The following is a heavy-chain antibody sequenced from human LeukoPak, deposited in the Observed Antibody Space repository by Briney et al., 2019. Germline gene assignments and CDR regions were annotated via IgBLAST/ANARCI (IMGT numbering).Heavy chain of an antibody. V-gene: IGHV1-69*13. CDR3: ASWSSSSLGFDY. CDR1: GGTFSSYA. D-gene: IGHD6-6*01. Sequence: ASVKVSCKASGGTFSSYAISWVRQAPGQGLEWMGGIIPIFGTANYAQKFQGRVTITADESTSTAYVELSSLRSEDTAVYYCASWSSSSLGFDYWGQGTLVTVSS. CDR2: IIPIFGTA. J-gene: IGHJ4*02.